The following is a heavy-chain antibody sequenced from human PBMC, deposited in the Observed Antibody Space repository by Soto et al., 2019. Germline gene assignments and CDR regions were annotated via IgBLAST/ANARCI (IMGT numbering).Heavy chain of an antibody. Sequence: PSETLSLTCTVSGGSISSGGYYWSWIRQHPGKGLEWIGYIYHGGITNYNPSLKSRLNISSDTSKNQFSLRLGSVSAADTAIYYCARQYGGYEYYFDNWGQGTLVTVSS. D-gene: IGHD5-12*01. J-gene: IGHJ4*02. V-gene: IGHV4-30-4*08. CDR3: ARQYGGYEYYFDN. CDR1: GGSISSGGYY. CDR2: IYHGGIT.